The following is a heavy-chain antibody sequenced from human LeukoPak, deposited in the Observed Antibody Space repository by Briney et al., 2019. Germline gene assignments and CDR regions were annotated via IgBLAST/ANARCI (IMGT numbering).Heavy chain of an antibody. J-gene: IGHJ4*02. CDR2: ISGSGGST. V-gene: IGHV3-23*01. CDR3: AKNQVVITPDYFDY. Sequence: SGGSLRLSCAASGFTFSSYAMSWVRQAPGKGLEWVSAISGSGGSTYYADSVKGRFTISRDDSKNTPYLQMNSLRAEDTAVYYCAKNQVVITPDYFDYWGQGTLVTVSS. D-gene: IGHD3-3*01. CDR1: GFTFSSYA.